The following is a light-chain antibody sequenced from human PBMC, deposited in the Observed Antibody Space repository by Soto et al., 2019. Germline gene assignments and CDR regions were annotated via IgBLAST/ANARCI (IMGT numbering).Light chain of an antibody. V-gene: IGLV2-14*01. CDR2: DVS. CDR3: SSYTSSKV. Sequence: QSALTQPASVSGSLGQSITISCTGTSSDVGGYNYVSWYQQHPGKAPKLMIYDVSNRPSGVSNRFSGSKSGNTASLTISGLQAEDEADYYCSSYTSSKVFGGGTKVTVL. CDR1: SSDVGGYNY. J-gene: IGLJ2*01.